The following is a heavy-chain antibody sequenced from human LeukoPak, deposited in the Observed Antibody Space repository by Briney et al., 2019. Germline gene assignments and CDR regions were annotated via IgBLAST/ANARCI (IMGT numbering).Heavy chain of an antibody. V-gene: IGHV3-23*01. Sequence: GGSLRLSCAASGFTFDDYTMHWVRQAPGKGLEWVSAISGSGGSTYYADSVKGRFTISRDNAKNSLYLQMNSLRAEDTAVYYCAELGITMIGGVWGKGTTVTISS. CDR3: AELGITMIGGV. D-gene: IGHD3-10*02. CDR2: ISGSGGST. J-gene: IGHJ6*04. CDR1: GFTFDDYT.